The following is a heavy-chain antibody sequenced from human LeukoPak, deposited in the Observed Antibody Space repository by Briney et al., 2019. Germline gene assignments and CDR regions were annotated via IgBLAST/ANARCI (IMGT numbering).Heavy chain of an antibody. CDR1: RFTFSSYE. J-gene: IGHJ3*02. V-gene: IGHV3-48*03. D-gene: IGHD6-13*01. CDR2: ISSRGSTI. Sequence: PGGSLRLSCAASRFTFSSYEMNWVRQAPGKGLEWVSYISSRGSTIYYADSVKGRFTISRDNAKNSLYLQMNSLRAEDTAVYYCARVRQQVAPHGIWGQGTMVTVSS. CDR3: ARVRQQVAPHGI.